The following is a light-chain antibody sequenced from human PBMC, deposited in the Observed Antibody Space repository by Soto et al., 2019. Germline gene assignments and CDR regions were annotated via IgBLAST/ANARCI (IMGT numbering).Light chain of an antibody. CDR1: QTVNNN. CDR3: QQYESWPLT. CDR2: GAS. Sequence: EIVMTQSPATLSESPGERATLSCRASQTVNNNLAWYQQRPGQAPRLLIYGASTRAADVAARFSGTGSGTEFTLTISSLQSEDLAVYHCQQYESWPLTFGGGTKVEVK. V-gene: IGKV3D-15*01. J-gene: IGKJ4*01.